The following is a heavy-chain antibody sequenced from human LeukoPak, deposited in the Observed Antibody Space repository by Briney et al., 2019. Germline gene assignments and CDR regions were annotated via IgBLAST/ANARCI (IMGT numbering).Heavy chain of an antibody. CDR3: ARVGMGRQHYFDY. Sequence: SGGSLRLSCAASGFTFSSYSMTWVRQAPGKGLEWVSSISSSSSYIYYADSVKGRFTISRDNAKNSLYLQMNSLRAEDTAVYYCARVGMGRQHYFDYWGQGTLVTVSS. J-gene: IGHJ4*02. V-gene: IGHV3-21*01. CDR2: ISSSSSYI. D-gene: IGHD1-14*01. CDR1: GFTFSSYS.